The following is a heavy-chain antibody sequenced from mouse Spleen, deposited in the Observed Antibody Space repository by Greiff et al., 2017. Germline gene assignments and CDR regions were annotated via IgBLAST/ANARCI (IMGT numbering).Heavy chain of an antibody. CDR3: ATTHRGYAMDY. V-gene: IGHV5-17*01. CDR2: ISSGSSTI. J-gene: IGHJ4*01. D-gene: IGHD3-1*01. Sequence: EVKLMESGGGLVKPGGSLKLSCAASGFTFSDYGMHWVRQAPEKGLEWVAYISSGSSTIYYADTVKGRFTISRDNAKNTLFLQMTSLRSEDTAMYYCATTHRGYAMDYWGQGTSVTVSS. CDR1: GFTFSDYG.